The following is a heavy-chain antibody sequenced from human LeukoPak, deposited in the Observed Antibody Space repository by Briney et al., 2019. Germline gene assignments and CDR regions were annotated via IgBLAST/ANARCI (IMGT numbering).Heavy chain of an antibody. CDR2: ISYDGSNK. D-gene: IGHD3-10*01. V-gene: IGHV3-30*03. J-gene: IGHJ4*02. Sequence: PGGSLRLSCAASGFTVSSNYMSWVRRAPGKGLEWVAVISYDGSNKYYADSVKGRFTISRDNSKNTLYLQMNSLRAEDTAVYYCARDHGSGSYFDYWGQGTLVTVSS. CDR3: ARDHGSGSYFDY. CDR1: GFTVSSNY.